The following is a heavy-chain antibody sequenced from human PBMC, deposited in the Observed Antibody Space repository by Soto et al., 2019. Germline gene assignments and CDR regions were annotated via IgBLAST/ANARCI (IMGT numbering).Heavy chain of an antibody. V-gene: IGHV3-23*01. D-gene: IGHD1-26*01. CDR1: GFTFSSYS. CDR2: VSIGGST. Sequence: GGSLRLSGAASGFTFSSYSIGWVRQGPGKGLEWVAVVSIGGSTHYADSVRGRFTISRDNSTNTLSLQMNALTAEDTAVYFCAKRRGAGGHFDYWGQGALVTV. J-gene: IGHJ4*02. CDR3: AKRRGAGGHFDY.